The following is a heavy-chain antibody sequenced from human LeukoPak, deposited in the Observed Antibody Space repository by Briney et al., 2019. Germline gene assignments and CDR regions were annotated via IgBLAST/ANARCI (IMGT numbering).Heavy chain of an antibody. CDR3: TIGYSGYGPLTSYFDY. V-gene: IGHV3-15*01. J-gene: IGHJ4*02. CDR1: GFTFSNAW. CDR2: IKSKTDGGTT. Sequence: GGSLRLSCAASGFTFSNAWMSWVRQAPGKGLEWVGRIKSKTDGGTTDYAAPVKGRFTISRDDSKNTLYLQMNSLKTEDTAVYYCTIGYSGYGPLTSYFDYWGQGTLVTVSS. D-gene: IGHD5-12*01.